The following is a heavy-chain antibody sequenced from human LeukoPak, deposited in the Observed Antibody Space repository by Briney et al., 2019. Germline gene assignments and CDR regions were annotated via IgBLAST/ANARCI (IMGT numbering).Heavy chain of an antibody. CDR1: GFTFSSYS. CDR3: ARERYYGSGTDY. Sequence: PGGSLRLSCTASGFTFSSYSLNWVRQAPGKGLEWVSSVSTGSNYIYYADSVKGRFTISRDNDKNSLYLQMNSLRAEDTAVYYCARERYYGSGTDYWGRGTLVTVSS. V-gene: IGHV3-21*04. J-gene: IGHJ4*02. CDR2: VSTGSNYI. D-gene: IGHD3-10*01.